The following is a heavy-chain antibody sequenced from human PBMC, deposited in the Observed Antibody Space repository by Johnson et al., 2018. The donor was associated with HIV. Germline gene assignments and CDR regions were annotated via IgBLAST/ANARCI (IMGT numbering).Heavy chain of an antibody. CDR3: AKTRMGGILDAFDL. CDR1: GFTFSSHA. CDR2: ISNDGSNK. Sequence: VQLVESGGGVVQPGRSLRLSCAASGFTFSSHAMHWVRQAPGKALEWVTFISNDGSNKYYADSVRGRFTISRDNSKNTLYLQMNSLRAEDTAVFYCAKTRMGGILDAFDLWGQGTMVIVS. J-gene: IGHJ3*01. V-gene: IGHV3-30*04. D-gene: IGHD3-10*01.